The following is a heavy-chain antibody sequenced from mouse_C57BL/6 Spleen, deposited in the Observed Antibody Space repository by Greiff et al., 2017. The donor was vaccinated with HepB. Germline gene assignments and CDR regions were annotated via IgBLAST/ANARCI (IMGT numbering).Heavy chain of an antibody. D-gene: IGHD1-1*01. CDR3: ARGDDGSSYDY. Sequence: VKLVESGAELVRPGASVKLSCKASGYTFTDYYINWVKQRPGQGLEWIARIYPGSGNTYYNEKFKGKATLTAEKSSSTAYMQLSSLTSEDSAVYFCARGDDGSSYDYWGQGTTLTVSS. CDR1: GYTFTDYY. J-gene: IGHJ2*01. CDR2: IYPGSGNT. V-gene: IGHV1-76*01.